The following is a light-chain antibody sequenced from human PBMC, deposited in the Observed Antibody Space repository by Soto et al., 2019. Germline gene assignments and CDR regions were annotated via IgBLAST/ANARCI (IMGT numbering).Light chain of an antibody. Sequence: QSVLTQPASVSGSPGQSITISCTGTSSDVGRYNHVSWYQHHPGKAPKLIISEVSNRPSGVSNRFSRSKSGYTASLTISGLQAEDEADYYCNSHTSGDFRVFGTGTKVTVL. CDR1: SSDVGRYNH. J-gene: IGLJ1*01. V-gene: IGLV2-14*01. CDR2: EVS. CDR3: NSHTSGDFRV.